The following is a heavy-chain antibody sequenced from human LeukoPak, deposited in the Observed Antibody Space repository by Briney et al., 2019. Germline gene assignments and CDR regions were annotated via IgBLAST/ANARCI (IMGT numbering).Heavy chain of an antibody. V-gene: IGHV4-34*01. CDR3: ARGARDYDFWSGLNWFDP. J-gene: IGHJ5*02. CDR2: INHSGST. Sequence: SETLSLTCSVSGGSIRANTNFWGWNSSNYWSWIRQPPGKGLEWIGEINHSGSTNYNPSLKSRVTISVDTSKNQFSLKLSSVTAADTAVYYCARGARDYDFWSGLNWFDPWGQGTLVTVSS. CDR1: GGSIRANTNFWGWNSSNY. D-gene: IGHD3-3*01.